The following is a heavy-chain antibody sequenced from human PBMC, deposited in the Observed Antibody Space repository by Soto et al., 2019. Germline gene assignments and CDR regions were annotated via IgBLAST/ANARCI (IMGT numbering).Heavy chain of an antibody. Sequence: PGGSLRLSCTASGFTFGDYAMSWFRQAPGKGLEWVGFIRSKAYGGTTVYAASVKGRFTISRDDSKSIAYLQMNSLKTEDTAVYYCTTNYYDTSGYDNWFDPWGQGTLVTLSS. J-gene: IGHJ5*02. D-gene: IGHD3-22*01. CDR1: GFTFGDYA. CDR3: TTNYYDTSGYDNWFDP. CDR2: IRSKAYGGTT. V-gene: IGHV3-49*03.